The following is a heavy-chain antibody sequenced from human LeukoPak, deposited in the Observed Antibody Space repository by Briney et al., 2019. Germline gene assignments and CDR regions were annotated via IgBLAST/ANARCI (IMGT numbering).Heavy chain of an antibody. V-gene: IGHV3-11*01. CDR3: AREARGSGRDFDY. D-gene: IGHD1-26*01. CDR1: GYSISSGYY. J-gene: IGHJ4*02. CDR2: IGTRSNPI. Sequence: LSLTCAVSGYSISSGYYWGWIRQAPGMGLEWISYIGTRSNPIYYADSVKGRFTISRDDAKNSLYLQMNSLRDEDTAVYFCAREARGSGRDFDYWGQGILVTVSS.